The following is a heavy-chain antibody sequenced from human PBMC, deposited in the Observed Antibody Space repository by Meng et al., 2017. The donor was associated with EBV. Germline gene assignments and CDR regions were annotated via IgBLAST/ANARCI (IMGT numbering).Heavy chain of an antibody. CDR2: IIPIFGTA. Sequence: QGRLVQAWPEGKKPGSSVKVSCKASGGTFSSYAISWVRQAPGQGLEWMGGIIPIFGTANYAQKFQGRVTITADESTSTAYMELSSLRSEDTAVYYCARDPSSSSPYFDYWGQGTLVTVSS. CDR1: GGTFSSYA. J-gene: IGHJ4*02. V-gene: IGHV1-69*01. CDR3: ARDPSSSSPYFDY. D-gene: IGHD6-6*01.